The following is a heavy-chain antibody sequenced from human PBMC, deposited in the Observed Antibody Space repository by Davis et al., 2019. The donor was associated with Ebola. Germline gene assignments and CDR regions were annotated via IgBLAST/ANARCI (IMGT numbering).Heavy chain of an antibody. CDR1: GYSFTSYW. V-gene: IGHV5-51*01. J-gene: IGHJ6*04. CDR2: IYPGDSDT. D-gene: IGHD6-19*01. Sequence: GGSLRLSCKGSGYSFTSYWIGWVRQMPGKGLEWMGIIYPGDSDTRYSPSFQGQVTISADKSISTAYLQWSSLKASDTAMYYCARYSSGRRYYYYGMDVWGKGTTVTVSS. CDR3: ARYSSGRRYYYYGMDV.